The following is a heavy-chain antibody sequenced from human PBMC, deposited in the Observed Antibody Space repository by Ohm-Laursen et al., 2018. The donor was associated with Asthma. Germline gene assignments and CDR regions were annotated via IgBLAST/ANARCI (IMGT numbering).Heavy chain of an antibody. CDR3: AKVKYSSSFDY. J-gene: IGHJ4*02. CDR1: GYTFTGYY. Sequence: SSVKVSCKASGYTFTGYYMHWVRQAPGQGLEWMGRINPNSGGTNYAQKFQGRVTMTRDTSISTTYMELSSLRSEDTAMYYCAKVKYSSSFDYWGQGTLVSVSS. V-gene: IGHV1-2*06. CDR2: INPNSGGT. D-gene: IGHD6-13*01.